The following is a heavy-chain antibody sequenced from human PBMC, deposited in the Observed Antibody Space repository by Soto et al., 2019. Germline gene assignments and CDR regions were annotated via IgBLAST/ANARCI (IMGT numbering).Heavy chain of an antibody. D-gene: IGHD1-26*01. J-gene: IGHJ4*02. Sequence: EVQLLESGGTLVQPGGSLRLSCAASGFTFNSYAMSWVRQAPGKGLEWVSGISSSGVSTFYADSVKGRFTISRDNSKNTLHLQMDSLRAEDTAVYYCARGGLSIVYIDYWGQGTLVTVSP. V-gene: IGHV3-23*01. CDR1: GFTFNSYA. CDR3: ARGGLSIVYIDY. CDR2: ISSSGVST.